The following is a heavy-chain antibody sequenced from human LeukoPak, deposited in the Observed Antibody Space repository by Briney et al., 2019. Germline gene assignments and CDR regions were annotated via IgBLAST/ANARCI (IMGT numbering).Heavy chain of an antibody. V-gene: IGHV1-18*01. CDR1: GYTFTSYG. CDR2: ISAYNGNT. D-gene: IGHD3-9*01. CDR3: ATGPLDWRPHYFYY. Sequence: GASVKVSCKASGYTFTSYGISWVRQAPGQGLEWMGWISAYNGNTNYAQKLQGRVTMTTDTSTSTAYMELRSLRSDDTAVFYCATGPLDWRPHYFYYWGQGTLVTVSS. J-gene: IGHJ4*02.